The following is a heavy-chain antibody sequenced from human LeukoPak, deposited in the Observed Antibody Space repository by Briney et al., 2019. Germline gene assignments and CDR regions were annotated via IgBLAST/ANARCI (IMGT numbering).Heavy chain of an antibody. D-gene: IGHD5-18*01. V-gene: IGHV1-69*04. CDR2: IIPILGIA. Sequence: SVKVSCKASGGTFSSYAISWVRQAPGQGLEWVGRIIPILGIANYAQKFQGRVTITADKSTSTAYMELSSLRSEDTAVYYCASRGYSYGYFGMDVWGQGTTVTVSS. CDR1: GGTFSSYA. J-gene: IGHJ6*02. CDR3: ASRGYSYGYFGMDV.